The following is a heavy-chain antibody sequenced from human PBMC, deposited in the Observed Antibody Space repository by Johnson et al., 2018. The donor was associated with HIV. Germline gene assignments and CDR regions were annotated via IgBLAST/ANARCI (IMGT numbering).Heavy chain of an antibody. CDR2: ISYDGSNK. D-gene: IGHD3-10*01. CDR3: AREGTTNYGEALDV. Sequence: QVQLLESGGSVVRPGGSLRLSCAASGFTFSSYAMHWVRQAPGKGLEWVAVISYDGSNKYYADSVKGRFTISRDNSKNTLYLQMGSLRVEDTAVYFCAREGTTNYGEALDVWGQGTMVTVSS. J-gene: IGHJ3*01. V-gene: IGHV3-30*14. CDR1: GFTFSSYA.